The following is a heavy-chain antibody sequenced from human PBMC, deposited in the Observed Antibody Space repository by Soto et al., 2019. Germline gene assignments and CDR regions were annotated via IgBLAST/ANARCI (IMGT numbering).Heavy chain of an antibody. D-gene: IGHD6-13*01. CDR2: IIPVLGTP. CDR1: GGTFTSTA. Sequence: QVLLVQSSAEVKKPGSSVKVSCKASGGTFTSTAFSWVRQAPGQGREWMGGIIPVLGTPNYAQKCQARLTLTAAASTTTVHMELSSLRSDDTAVYYCASSAGLDHLLNYYGLNVWGQGTTVTVSS. CDR3: ASSAGLDHLLNYYGLNV. J-gene: IGHJ6*02. V-gene: IGHV1-69*01.